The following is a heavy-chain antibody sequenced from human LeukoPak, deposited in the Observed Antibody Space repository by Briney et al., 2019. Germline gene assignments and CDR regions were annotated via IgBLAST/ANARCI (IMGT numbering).Heavy chain of an antibody. CDR2: INHSGST. D-gene: IGHD5-18*01. CDR1: GGSFSGYY. V-gene: IGHV4-34*01. Sequence: SETLSLTCAVYGGSFSGYYSSWICQPPGKGLEWIGEINHSGSTNNNPSLKSRLTMSVDSSKNQFSLKLSSVTAADTAVYYCARHRVSSGTDTAMVSRYYYYYMDVWGKGTTVTISS. CDR3: ARHRVSSGTDTAMVSRYYYYYMDV. J-gene: IGHJ6*03.